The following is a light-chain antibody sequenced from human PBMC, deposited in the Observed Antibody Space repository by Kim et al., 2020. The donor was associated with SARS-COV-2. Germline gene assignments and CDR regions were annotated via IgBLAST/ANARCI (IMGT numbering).Light chain of an antibody. J-gene: IGLJ3*02. CDR2: GNT. CDR3: QSYDRSLSGSV. Sequence: QEVTISCTGSSSNIGAYYDVHWYQQLPGTAPKLLIHGNTNRPSGVPDRFSGSKSGTSASLDITGLQAEDEAVYYCQSYDRSLSGSVFGGGTQLTVL. CDR1: SSNIGAYYD. V-gene: IGLV1-40*01.